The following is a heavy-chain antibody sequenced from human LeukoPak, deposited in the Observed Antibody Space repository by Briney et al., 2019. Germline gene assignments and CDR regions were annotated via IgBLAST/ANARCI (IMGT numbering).Heavy chain of an antibody. Sequence: PSETLSLTCTVSGGSINNYYWSWIRQPAGNGLEWVGGIYTRGSTNYNPSLRSRVTMSVDTSKNQLSLKLSSVTAADTAVYYCARGRYCSADICSGGDAFDIWGQGTMVSVSS. D-gene: IGHD2-15*01. CDR2: IYTRGST. CDR3: ARGRYCSADICSGGDAFDI. J-gene: IGHJ3*02. CDR1: GGSINNYY. V-gene: IGHV4-4*07.